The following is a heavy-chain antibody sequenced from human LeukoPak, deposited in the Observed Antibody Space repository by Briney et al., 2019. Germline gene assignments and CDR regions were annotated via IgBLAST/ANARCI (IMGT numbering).Heavy chain of an antibody. CDR2: IKSKTDGGTT. J-gene: IGHJ4*02. D-gene: IGHD3-10*01. V-gene: IGHV3-15*01. Sequence: GGSLRLSCAASGITFSDHYMDWVRQAPGKGLEWVGRIKSKTDGGTTDYTAPVNGRFSISRDDSLNTLYLQMNTLKAEDTAVYYCATYNYGSFFYGTIRYWGQGTLVTVSS. CDR1: GITFSDHY. CDR3: ATYNYGSFFYGTIRY.